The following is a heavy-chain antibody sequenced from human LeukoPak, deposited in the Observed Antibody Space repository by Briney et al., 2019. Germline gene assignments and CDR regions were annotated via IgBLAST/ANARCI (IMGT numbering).Heavy chain of an antibody. D-gene: IGHD5-24*01. J-gene: IGHJ4*02. V-gene: IGHV1-2*02. Sequence: ASVKVSCKASGGTFSSYAISWVRQAPGQGLEWMGWINPNSGGTNYAQKFQGRVTMTRDTSISTAYMELSRLRSDDTAVYSCARGRNIEMTTMSGGSDYWGQGTLVTVSS. CDR1: GGTFSSYA. CDR2: INPNSGGT. CDR3: ARGRNIEMTTMSGGSDY.